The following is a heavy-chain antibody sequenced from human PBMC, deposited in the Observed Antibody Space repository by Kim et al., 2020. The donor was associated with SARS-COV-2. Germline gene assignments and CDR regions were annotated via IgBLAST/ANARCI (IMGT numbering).Heavy chain of an antibody. CDR2: IYYSGST. V-gene: IGHV4-59*01. CDR1: GGSISSYY. CDR3: ARSPAISYLYYDFWSGYYDYYYYYMDV. J-gene: IGHJ6*03. D-gene: IGHD3-3*01. Sequence: SETLSLTCTVSGGSISSYYWSWIRQPPGKGLEWIGYIYYSGSTNYNPSLKSRVTISVDTSKNQFSLKLSSVTAADTAVYYCARSPAISYLYYDFWSGYYDYYYYYMDVWGKGTTVTVSS.